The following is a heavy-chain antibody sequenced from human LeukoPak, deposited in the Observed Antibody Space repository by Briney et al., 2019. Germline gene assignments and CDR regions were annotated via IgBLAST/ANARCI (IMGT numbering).Heavy chain of an antibody. CDR1: GFTFSSYG. Sequence: GGSLRLSCAASGFTFSSYGMHWVRQAPGRGLEWVAFIRYDGSNKYYADSVKGRFTISRDNSKNTLYLQMNSLRAEDTAVYYCAKVAAAGIPPAYYYYMDVWGKGTTVTVSS. CDR2: IRYDGSNK. D-gene: IGHD6-13*01. J-gene: IGHJ6*03. V-gene: IGHV3-30*02. CDR3: AKVAAAGIPPAYYYYMDV.